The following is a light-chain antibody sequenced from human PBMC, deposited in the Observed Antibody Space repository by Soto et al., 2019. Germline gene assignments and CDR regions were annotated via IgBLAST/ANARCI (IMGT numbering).Light chain of an antibody. CDR2: STN. J-gene: IGLJ7*01. CDR3: ALYLGGGITV. Sequence: QAVVTQEPSISVSPGGTVTLTCGLTSGSVSITSYPSWFQKTPGQAPRTLIYSTNTRSSGVSDRFSGSILGGKAALTITGAQAADESDYYCALYLGGGITVFGGGTQLTVL. V-gene: IGLV8-61*01. CDR1: SGSVSITSY.